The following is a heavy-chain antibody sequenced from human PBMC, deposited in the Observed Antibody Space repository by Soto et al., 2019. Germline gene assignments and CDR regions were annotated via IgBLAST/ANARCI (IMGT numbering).Heavy chain of an antibody. CDR3: AISPSYYYDSSGYYPFDY. CDR1: GFTFSSYW. V-gene: IGHV3-7*01. J-gene: IGHJ4*02. CDR2: IKQDGSEK. D-gene: IGHD3-22*01. Sequence: SGGSLRLSCAASGFTFSSYWMSWVRQAPGKGLEWVANIKQDGSEKYYVDSVKGRFTISRDNAKNSLYLQMNSLRAEDTAVYYCAISPSYYYDSSGYYPFDYWGQGTLVTVSS.